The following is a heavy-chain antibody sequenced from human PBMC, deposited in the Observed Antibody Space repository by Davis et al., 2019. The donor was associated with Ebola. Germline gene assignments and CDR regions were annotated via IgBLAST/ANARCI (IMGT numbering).Heavy chain of an antibody. CDR2: FDPEDGET. D-gene: IGHD3-16*01. CDR3: AVGGQDGGFDY. CDR1: GYTLTELS. Sequence: AASVKVSCKVSGYTLTELSMHWVRQAPGKGLEWMGGFDPEDGETIYAQKFQVRVTMTEDTSSHTAYMELSSLKSDDTAIYYCAVGGQDGGFDYWGQGTLVTVSS. J-gene: IGHJ4*02. V-gene: IGHV1-24*01.